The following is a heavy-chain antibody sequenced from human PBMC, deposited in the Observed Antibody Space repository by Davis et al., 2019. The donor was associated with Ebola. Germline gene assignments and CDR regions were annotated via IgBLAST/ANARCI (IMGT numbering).Heavy chain of an antibody. J-gene: IGHJ6*02. D-gene: IGHD2-2*01. CDR1: GFTFSSYA. V-gene: IGHV3-23*01. CDR2: ISGSGGST. CDR3: AKDIVVVPAAHYGMDV. Sequence: PGGSLRLSCAASGFTFSSYAMSWVRQAPGKGLEWVSAISGSGGSTYYADSVKGRFTISRDNSKNTLYLQMNSLRAEDTAVYYCAKDIVVVPAAHYGMDVWGQGTTVTVSS.